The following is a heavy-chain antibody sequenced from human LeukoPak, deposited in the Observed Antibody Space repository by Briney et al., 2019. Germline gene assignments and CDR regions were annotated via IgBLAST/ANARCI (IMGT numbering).Heavy chain of an antibody. J-gene: IGHJ4*02. V-gene: IGHV3-9*01. Sequence: HPGGSLRLSCAASGFTFDDYAMHWVRQAPGKGLEWVSGISWNSGSIGYADSVKGRFTISRDNAKNSLYLQMNSLRAEDTALYYCAKGGYYSGSGSYPDYWGQGTLVTVSS. CDR2: ISWNSGSI. CDR3: AKGGYYSGSGSYPDY. D-gene: IGHD3-10*01. CDR1: GFTFDDYA.